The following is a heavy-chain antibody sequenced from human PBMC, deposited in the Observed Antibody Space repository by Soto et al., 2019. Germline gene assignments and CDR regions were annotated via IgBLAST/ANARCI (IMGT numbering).Heavy chain of an antibody. Sequence: QVQLVESGGGVVQPGRSLRLSCAASGFTFSSYGMHWVRQAPGKGLEWVAVIWYDGSNKYYADSVKGRFTISRDNSKNTLYLQMNSLRAEDTAVYYCARYDYGDWYFDLWGRGTLVTVSS. J-gene: IGHJ2*01. D-gene: IGHD4-17*01. V-gene: IGHV3-33*01. CDR1: GFTFSSYG. CDR2: IWYDGSNK. CDR3: ARYDYGDWYFDL.